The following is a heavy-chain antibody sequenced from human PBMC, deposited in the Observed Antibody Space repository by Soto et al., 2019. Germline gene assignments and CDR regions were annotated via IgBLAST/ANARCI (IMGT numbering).Heavy chain of an antibody. CDR3: ARDNGYSGSSYGLFYY. Sequence: PGGSLRLSCAASGFTVSSNYMSWVRQAPGKGLEWVSVIYSGGSTYYADSMKGRFTISRDNSKNTLYLQMNSLRAEDTAVYYCARDNGYSGSSYGLFYYRGQGTLVTVSS. J-gene: IGHJ4*02. CDR2: IYSGGST. V-gene: IGHV3-53*01. D-gene: IGHD1-26*01. CDR1: GFTVSSNY.